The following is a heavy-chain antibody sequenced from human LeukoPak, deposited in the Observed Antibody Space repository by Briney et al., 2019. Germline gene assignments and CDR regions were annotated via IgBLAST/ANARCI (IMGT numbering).Heavy chain of an antibody. CDR1: GGSLSHYY. J-gene: IGHJ4*02. V-gene: IGHV4-34*01. D-gene: IGHD1-26*01. CDR2: INHSGST. Sequence: PSETLSLTCAVYGGSLSHYYWSWIRQPPGKGLEWIGEINHSGSTNYNPSLKSRVTISVDTSKNQFSLKLSSVTAADTAVYYCARGGGSYSDYWGQGTLVTVSS. CDR3: ARGGGSYSDY.